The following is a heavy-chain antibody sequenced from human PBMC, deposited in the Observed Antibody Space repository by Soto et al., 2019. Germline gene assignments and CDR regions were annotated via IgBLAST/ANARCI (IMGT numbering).Heavy chain of an antibody. Sequence: EVQLVESGGGLVKPGGSLRLSCAASGFTFSSYSMNWVRQAPGKGLEWVSSISSSSSYIYYADSVKGRFTISRDNAKNALYLKMNSLRAEDTAVYYCAGVGLDYYYYGMDVWGQGTTVTVSS. CDR2: ISSSSSYI. V-gene: IGHV3-21*01. J-gene: IGHJ6*02. CDR3: AGVGLDYYYYGMDV. CDR1: GFTFSSYS. D-gene: IGHD1-26*01.